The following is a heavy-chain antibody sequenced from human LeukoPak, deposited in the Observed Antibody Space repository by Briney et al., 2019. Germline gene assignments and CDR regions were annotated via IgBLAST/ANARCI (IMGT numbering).Heavy chain of an antibody. Sequence: ASVKVSCKASGGTFSSYAISWVRQAPGQGLEWMGGIIAGNGNTKYSLKFQGRVTITRDTSASTAYMELSSLRSEDTAVYYCARDDQPTAYYYDSSGNFDYWGQGTLVTVSS. CDR1: GGTFSSYA. CDR3: ARDDQPTAYYYDSSGNFDY. CDR2: IIAGNGNT. V-gene: IGHV1-3*01. D-gene: IGHD3-22*01. J-gene: IGHJ4*02.